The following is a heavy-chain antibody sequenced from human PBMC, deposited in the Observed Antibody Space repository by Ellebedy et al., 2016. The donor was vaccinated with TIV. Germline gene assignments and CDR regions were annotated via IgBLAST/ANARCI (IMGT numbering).Heavy chain of an antibody. D-gene: IGHD3-10*01. Sequence: ASVKVSCKASGYTFTSYGISWVRQAPGQGLEWMGWISAYNGNTNYAQKLQGRVTMTTDTSTSTAYMELRSLRSDDTAVYYCARSMVRGVITYGYYYGMDVWGQGTTVTVSS. CDR1: GYTFTSYG. V-gene: IGHV1-18*01. J-gene: IGHJ6*02. CDR3: ARSMVRGVITYGYYYGMDV. CDR2: ISAYNGNT.